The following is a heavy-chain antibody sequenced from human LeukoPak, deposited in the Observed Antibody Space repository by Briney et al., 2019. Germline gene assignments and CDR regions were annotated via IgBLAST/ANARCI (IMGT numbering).Heavy chain of an antibody. V-gene: IGHV1-2*02. CDR2: INPNSGGT. J-gene: IGHJ4*02. CDR3: ARGGGYSGYDWAFGY. D-gene: IGHD5-12*01. CDR1: GHTFTGYY. Sequence: GASVKVSCKASGHTFTGYYMHWVRQAPGQGLEWMGWINPNSGGTNYAQKFQGRVTMTRDTSISTAYMELSRLRSDDTAVYYRARGGGYSGYDWAFGYWGREPWSPSPQ.